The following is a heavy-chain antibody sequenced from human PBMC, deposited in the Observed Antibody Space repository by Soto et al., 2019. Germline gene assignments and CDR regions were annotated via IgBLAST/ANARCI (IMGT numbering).Heavy chain of an antibody. V-gene: IGHV1-69*02. CDR2: IIPILGIA. D-gene: IGHD5-12*01. Sequence: QVQLVQSGAEVKKPGSSVKVSCKASGGTFSSYTISWVRQAPGQGLEWMGRIIPILGIANYAQKFQGRVTITADKSTITAYMELSSLRSEDTAVYYCARAYSGYDFLGYWGQGTLVTVSS. J-gene: IGHJ4*02. CDR1: GGTFSSYT. CDR3: ARAYSGYDFLGY.